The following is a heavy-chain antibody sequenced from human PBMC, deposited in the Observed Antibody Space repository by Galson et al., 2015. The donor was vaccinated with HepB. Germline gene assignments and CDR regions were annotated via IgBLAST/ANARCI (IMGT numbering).Heavy chain of an antibody. V-gene: IGHV3-30*04. CDR2: ISYDGSNK. D-gene: IGHD4-17*01. J-gene: IGHJ2*01. CDR1: GFTFSSYA. CDR3: ARNGAAMTTVTPLWWYFDL. Sequence: SLRLSCAASGFTFSSYAMHWVRQAPGKGLEWVAVISYDGSNKYYADSVKGRFTISRDNSKNTLYLQMNSLRAEDTAVYYCARNGAAMTTVTPLWWYFDLWGRGTLVTVSS.